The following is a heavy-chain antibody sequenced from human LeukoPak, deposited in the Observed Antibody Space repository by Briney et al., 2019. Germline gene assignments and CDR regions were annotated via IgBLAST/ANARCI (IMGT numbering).Heavy chain of an antibody. D-gene: IGHD3-16*02. CDR3: ASGGGKGNYVWGSYRHTNFDY. CDR1: GGSFSGYY. V-gene: IGHV4-34*01. J-gene: IGHJ4*02. Sequence: SETLSLTCAVYGGSFSGYYWSWIRQPPGKGLEWIGEINHSGSTNYNPSLKSRVTISVDTSKNQFSLKLSPVTAADTAVYYCASGGGKGNYVWGSYRHTNFDYWGQGTLVTVSS. CDR2: INHSGST.